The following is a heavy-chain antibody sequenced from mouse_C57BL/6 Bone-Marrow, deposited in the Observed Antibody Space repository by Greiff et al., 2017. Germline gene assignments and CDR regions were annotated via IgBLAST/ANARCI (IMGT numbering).Heavy chain of an antibody. CDR3: ATYGRRRGAMDY. D-gene: IGHD1-1*02. V-gene: IGHV1-39*01. CDR1: GYSFTDYN. J-gene: IGHJ4*01. Sequence: EVQLQESGPELVKPGASVKISCKASGYSFTDYNMNWVKQSNGKSLEWIGVINPNYGTTSYNQKFKGKATLTVDQSSSTADMQLNSLTSEDSAVYDCATYGRRRGAMDYWGQGTSVTVSS. CDR2: INPNYGTT.